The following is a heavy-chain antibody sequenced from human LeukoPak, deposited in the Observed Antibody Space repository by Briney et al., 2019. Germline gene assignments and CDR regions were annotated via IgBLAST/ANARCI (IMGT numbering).Heavy chain of an antibody. J-gene: IGHJ4*02. Sequence: SVKVSCKASGGTFSSDTISWLRQAPGQSLEWIGGFIPIFNTTHFAQRFRDRVTITADESTGTAYMELSSLRSDDTAMYYCARHQEAAAASGYFDYWGQGTLVTVSS. V-gene: IGHV1-69*13. CDR1: GGTFSSDT. CDR3: ARHQEAAAASGYFDY. D-gene: IGHD6-13*01. CDR2: FIPIFNTT.